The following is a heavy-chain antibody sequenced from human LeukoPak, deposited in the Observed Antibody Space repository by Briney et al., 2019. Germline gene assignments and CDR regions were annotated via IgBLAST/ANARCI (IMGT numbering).Heavy chain of an antibody. CDR3: AREFPGIAVAGTAGSYSNWFDP. V-gene: IGHV1-18*01. D-gene: IGHD6-19*01. CDR2: ISAYNGNT. Sequence: ASVKVSCKASGYTFTSYGISWVRQAPGQGLEWMGWISAYNGNTNYAQKLQGRVTMTTDTSTSTAYMELRSLRPDDTAVYYCAREFPGIAVAGTAGSYSNWFDPWGQGTLVTVSS. J-gene: IGHJ5*02. CDR1: GYTFTSYG.